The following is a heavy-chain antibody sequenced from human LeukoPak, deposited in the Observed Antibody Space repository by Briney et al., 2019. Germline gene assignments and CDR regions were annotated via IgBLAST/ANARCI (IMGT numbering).Heavy chain of an antibody. CDR2: IAERGGGT. Sequence: GGSLRLSCAASGSTFSYYAMSWVRQAPGKGLEWVSSIAERGGGTYYADYVRGRFTISRDNSKNTLYLQMNSLRVEDTAVYYCAKGRVAIHVWGHGTTVTVSS. V-gene: IGHV3-23*01. CDR3: AKGRVAIHV. J-gene: IGHJ6*02. CDR1: GSTFSYYA. D-gene: IGHD5-12*01.